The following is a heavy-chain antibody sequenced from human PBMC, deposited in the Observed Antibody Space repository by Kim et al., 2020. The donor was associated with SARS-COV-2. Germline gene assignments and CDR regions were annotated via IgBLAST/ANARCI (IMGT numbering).Heavy chain of an antibody. Sequence: SETLSLTCTVSGGSISSSSYYWGWIRQPPGKGLEWIGSIYYSGSTYYNPSLKSRVTISVDTSKNQFSLKLSSVTAADTAVYYCATSRAGSSGWYDYWGQGTLVTVSS. D-gene: IGHD6-19*01. CDR1: GGSISSSSYY. J-gene: IGHJ4*02. CDR3: ATSRAGSSGWYDY. CDR2: IYYSGST. V-gene: IGHV4-39*01.